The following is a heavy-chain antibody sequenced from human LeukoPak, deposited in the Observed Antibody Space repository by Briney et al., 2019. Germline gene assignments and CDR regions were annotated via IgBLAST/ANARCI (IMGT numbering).Heavy chain of an antibody. CDR1: GGSFSGYY. CDR3: AAQYSSSWYLEFDY. J-gene: IGHJ4*02. V-gene: IGHV4-34*01. CDR2: INHSGST. D-gene: IGHD6-13*01. Sequence: SETLSLTCAVYGGSFSGYYWSWIRQPPGKWLEWIGEINHSGSTNYNPSLKSRVTISVDTSKNQFSLKLSSVTAADTAVYYCAAQYSSSWYLEFDYWGQGTLVTVSS.